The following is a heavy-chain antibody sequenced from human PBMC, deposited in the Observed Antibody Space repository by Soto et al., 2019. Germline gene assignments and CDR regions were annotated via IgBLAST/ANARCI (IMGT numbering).Heavy chain of an antibody. CDR2: ISYDGSNK. J-gene: IGHJ1*01. D-gene: IGHD1-26*01. CDR1: GFTFNTYG. Sequence: QVQLVESGGAVVQPGKSLRLSCAASGFTFNTYGMYWVRQAPGTGLEWVAAISYDGSNKYHADSGKGRFTISRDNSKNTLYLQMNSLRVEDPAVYYCAKDLVRYTYSACAYWGQGALVTVS. CDR3: AKDLVRYTYSACAY. V-gene: IGHV3-30*18.